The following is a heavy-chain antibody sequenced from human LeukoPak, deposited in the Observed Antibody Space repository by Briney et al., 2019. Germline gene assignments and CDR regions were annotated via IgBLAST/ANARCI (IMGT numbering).Heavy chain of an antibody. CDR2: INHSGST. V-gene: IGHV4-34*01. CDR1: GGSFSGYY. D-gene: IGHD3-3*01. CDR3: ARLEGGYYSHYFDY. Sequence: SETLSLTCAVYGGSFSGYYWSWIRQPPGKGQEWIGEINHSGSTNYNPSLKSRVTISVDTSKNQFSLKLSSVTAADTAVYYCARLEGGYYSHYFDYWGQGTLVTVSS. J-gene: IGHJ4*02.